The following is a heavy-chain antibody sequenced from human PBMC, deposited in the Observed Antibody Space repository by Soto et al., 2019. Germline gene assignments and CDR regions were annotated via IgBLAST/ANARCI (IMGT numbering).Heavy chain of an antibody. Sequence: HPGGSLRLSCAASGFTVSRNYMSWVREAPGKGLEWVSVIYSGGSTYYADSVKGRFTISRDNSKNTLYLQMNSLRAEDTAVYYCARDAYGDYVYYYYYYMDVWGKGTTVTVSS. CDR1: GFTVSRNY. V-gene: IGHV3-66*01. D-gene: IGHD4-17*01. J-gene: IGHJ6*03. CDR3: ARDAYGDYVYYYYYYMDV. CDR2: IYSGGST.